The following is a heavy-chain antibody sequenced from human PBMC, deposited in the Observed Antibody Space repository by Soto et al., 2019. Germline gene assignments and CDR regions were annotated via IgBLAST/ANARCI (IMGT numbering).Heavy chain of an antibody. Sequence: QVQLVQSGAEVKKPGSSVKVSCKASGGTFSSYAISWVRQAPGQGLEWMGGIIPIFGTVNYALKFQGRFTITADESTSTAYMELSSLRSEDTAVYYCARNGRTGTLYYSGMDVWGQGTTVTVSS. CDR2: IIPIFGTV. J-gene: IGHJ6*02. V-gene: IGHV1-69*12. CDR3: ARNGRTGTLYYSGMDV. CDR1: GGTFSSYA. D-gene: IGHD1-1*01.